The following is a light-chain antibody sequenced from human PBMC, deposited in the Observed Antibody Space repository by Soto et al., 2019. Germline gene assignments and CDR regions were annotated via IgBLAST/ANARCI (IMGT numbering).Light chain of an antibody. Sequence: QSVLTQPPSASGTPGQRVTISCSGSSSNIGSITVNWYQQLPGTAPKLLIYSNNQRPSGVPGRFSGSKSGTSASLAISGLQSEDEADYYCAAWDDGRNVVFGGGTKLTVL. V-gene: IGLV1-44*01. CDR3: AAWDDGRNVV. CDR2: SNN. J-gene: IGLJ2*01. CDR1: SSNIGSIT.